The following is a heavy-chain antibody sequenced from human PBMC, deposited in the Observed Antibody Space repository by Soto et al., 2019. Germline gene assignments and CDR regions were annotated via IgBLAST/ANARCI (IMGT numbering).Heavy chain of an antibody. CDR3: ARDPAPPDY. CDR2: ISAYNGNT. CDR1: GYTFASYA. Sequence: QVQLVQSGAEVKKPGASVKVSCKDSGYTFASYAISWMRQAPGQGLEWMGWISAYNGNTNYAQKLQARVTMTTDTSTSTAYTELRSLRADDTAVYYCARDPAPPDYWGQGNLVTVSS. J-gene: IGHJ4*02. V-gene: IGHV1-18*01.